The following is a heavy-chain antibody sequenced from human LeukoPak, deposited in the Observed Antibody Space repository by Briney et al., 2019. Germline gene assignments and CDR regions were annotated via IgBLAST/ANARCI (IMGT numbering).Heavy chain of an antibody. V-gene: IGHV3-66*01. D-gene: IGHD2-15*01. CDR2: IYSGGGT. Sequence: GGSLRLSCAASGFTVSRNYMTWVRQAPGKGLEWVSVIYSGGGTYYADSVRGRFTISRDNSKDTVYLQMNSLRAEDTAVYHCARASFWFDDGGYYFDYWGQGSLVTVSS. J-gene: IGHJ4*02. CDR3: ARASFWFDDGGYYFDY. CDR1: GFTVSRNY.